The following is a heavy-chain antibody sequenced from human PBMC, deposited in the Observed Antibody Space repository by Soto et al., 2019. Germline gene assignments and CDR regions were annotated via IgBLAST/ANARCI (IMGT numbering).Heavy chain of an antibody. J-gene: IGHJ5*02. D-gene: IGHD4-17*01. CDR3: ARGRDGGAAS. V-gene: IGHV4-34*01. CDR1: GGSFSGYY. Sequence: QVQLQQWGAGLLKPSETLSLTCAVYGGSFSGYYWSWIRQPPGKGLEWIGEINPSGSTNYTPSLKPRVTISGDTPKTQLPLKLTSVTAADTAVYYCARGRDGGAASWGQGTLVTVSS. CDR2: INPSGST.